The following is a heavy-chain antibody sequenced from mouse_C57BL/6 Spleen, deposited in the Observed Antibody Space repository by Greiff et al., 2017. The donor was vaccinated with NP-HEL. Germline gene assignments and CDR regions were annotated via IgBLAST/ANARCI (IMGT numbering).Heavy chain of an antibody. Sequence: VQLQQSGPELVKPGASVKISCKASGYTFTDYYMNWVKQSHGKSLEWIGDINPNNGGTSYNQKFKGKATLTVDKSSSTAYMELRSLTSEDSAVYYCARLVFIKDFDYWGQGTTLTVSS. CDR3: ARLVFIKDFDY. CDR1: GYTFTDYY. D-gene: IGHD1-1*01. CDR2: INPNNGGT. V-gene: IGHV1-26*01. J-gene: IGHJ2*01.